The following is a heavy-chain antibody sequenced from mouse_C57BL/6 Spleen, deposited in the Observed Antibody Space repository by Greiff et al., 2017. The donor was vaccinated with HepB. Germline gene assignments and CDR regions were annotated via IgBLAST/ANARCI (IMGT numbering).Heavy chain of an antibody. CDR1: GFTFSDYG. D-gene: IGHD1-1*01. Sequence: EVQRVESGGGLVKPGGSLKLSCAASGFTFSDYGMHWVRQAPEKGLEWVAYISSGSSTIYYADTVKGRFTISRDNAKNTLFLQMTSLRSEDTAMYYCARRGDYYGSSYSYYAMDYWGQGTSVTVSS. CDR3: ARRGDYYGSSYSYYAMDY. CDR2: ISSGSSTI. V-gene: IGHV5-17*01. J-gene: IGHJ4*01.